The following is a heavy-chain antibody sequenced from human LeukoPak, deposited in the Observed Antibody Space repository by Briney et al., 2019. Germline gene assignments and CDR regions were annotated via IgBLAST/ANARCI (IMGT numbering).Heavy chain of an antibody. V-gene: IGHV3-7*01. CDR2: IKEDGSEK. J-gene: IGHJ4*02. Sequence: PGGSLRLSCVASGFAFSNYWMSWVRQAPEKGLEWVANIKEDGSEKQYMDSVKGRFTISRDNAKNSLFLEMNSLRAEDTAVYYCARDGYSSTSIVYWGQGTLVTVSS. CDR3: ARDGYSSTSIVY. CDR1: GFAFSNYW. D-gene: IGHD2-2*01.